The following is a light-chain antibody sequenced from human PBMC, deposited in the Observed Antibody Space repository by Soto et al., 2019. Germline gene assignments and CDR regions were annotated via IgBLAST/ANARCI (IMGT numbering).Light chain of an antibody. CDR1: SSDVGAYDY. CDR2: DVN. Sequence: QSALTQPRSVSGSPGQSVTISCTGSSSDVGAYDYVSWYQHHPGKAPKLIISDVNKRPSGVPNRFSGSKSGDTASLTISGLQAEDEADYYCCSLAGSYMFVFGGGTK. V-gene: IGLV2-11*01. J-gene: IGLJ3*02. CDR3: CSLAGSYMFV.